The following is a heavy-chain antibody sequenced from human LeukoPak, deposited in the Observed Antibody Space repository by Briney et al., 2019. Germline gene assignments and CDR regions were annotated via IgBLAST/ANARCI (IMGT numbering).Heavy chain of an antibody. J-gene: IGHJ4*02. CDR3: ARDLRYYYDSSGFDY. D-gene: IGHD3-22*01. CDR2: INHSGST. V-gene: IGHV4-34*01. Sequence: PSETLSLTCAVDGGSFSGYYWSWIRQPPGKGLEWIGEINHSGSTNYNPSLKSRVTISVDTSKNQFSLKLSSVTAADTAVYYCARDLRYYYDSSGFDYWGQGTLVTVSS. CDR1: GGSFSGYY.